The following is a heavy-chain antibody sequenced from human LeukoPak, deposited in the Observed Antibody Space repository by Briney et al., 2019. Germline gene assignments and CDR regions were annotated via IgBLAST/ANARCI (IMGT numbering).Heavy chain of an antibody. CDR3: ASWAGTTAGFSGPFDF. J-gene: IGHJ4*02. Sequence: GGSLRLSCAASGLTFSSHSMNWVRQAPGKGLEWVSYIRSSSRTTYYADSTNGRSTSTRDDAKNSLYLQMNSLRGEDTAVYYCASWAGTTAGFSGPFDFWGQGTLVTVSS. CDR2: IRSSSRTT. V-gene: IGHV3-48*01. CDR1: GLTFSSHS. D-gene: IGHD6-25*01.